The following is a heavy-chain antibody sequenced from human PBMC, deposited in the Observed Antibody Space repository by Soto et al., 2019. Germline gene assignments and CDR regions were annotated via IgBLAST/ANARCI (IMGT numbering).Heavy chain of an antibody. J-gene: IGHJ3*02. CDR1: GGSISSYY. CDR3: ARVRTGNVGAFDI. V-gene: IGHV4-59*01. D-gene: IGHD7-27*01. Sequence: SETLSLTCTVSGGSISSYYWSWIRQPPGKGLEWIGYIYYSGSTNYNPSLKSRVTISVDTSKNQFSLKLSSVTAADTAVYYCARVRTGNVGAFDILGQGTMVTVSS. CDR2: IYYSGST.